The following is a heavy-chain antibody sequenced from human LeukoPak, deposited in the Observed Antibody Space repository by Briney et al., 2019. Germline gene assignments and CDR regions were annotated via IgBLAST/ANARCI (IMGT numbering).Heavy chain of an antibody. J-gene: IGHJ3*02. CDR2: THYSGST. CDR1: GGSISSYY. V-gene: IGHV4-59*01. Sequence: SSETLSLTCTVSGGSISSYYWSWLRQPPGKGLEYIGYTHYSGSTNYNPSLKSRVTISLDTSGNQFSLKLSSVTAADTAVYYCASGYCGGACQLGGVDMWGQGTMVTVSS. CDR3: ASGYCGGACQLGGVDM. D-gene: IGHD2-21*02.